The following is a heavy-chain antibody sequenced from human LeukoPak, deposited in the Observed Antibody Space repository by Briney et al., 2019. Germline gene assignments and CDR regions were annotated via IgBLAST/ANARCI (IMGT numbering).Heavy chain of an antibody. V-gene: IGHV3-30*04. D-gene: IGHD2-21*01. Sequence: GGSLRLSCAASGFTFSSYAMHWVRQAPGKGLEWVAVISYDGSNKYYADSVKGRFTISRDNAKNSLFLQMNSLRAEDTAVYYCAREVGIGYFDYWGQGALVTVSS. CDR1: GFTFSSYA. CDR3: AREVGIGYFDY. CDR2: ISYDGSNK. J-gene: IGHJ4*02.